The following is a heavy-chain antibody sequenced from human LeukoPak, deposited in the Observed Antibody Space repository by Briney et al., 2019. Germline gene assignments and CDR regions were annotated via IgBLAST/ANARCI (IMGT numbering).Heavy chain of an antibody. CDR3: ARVDTGRGGGRVPFDY. J-gene: IGHJ4*02. CDR2: IYTDGSR. Sequence: GGSLRLSCAASGLAVSSNYMTWVRQDPGKGLQWVSVIYTDGSRYYADSVKGRFTISRDNSKNTVYLQMNSLRSEDAAVYYCARVDTGRGGGRVPFDYWGQGTLVTVSS. V-gene: IGHV3-66*02. CDR1: GLAVSSNY. D-gene: IGHD2-15*01.